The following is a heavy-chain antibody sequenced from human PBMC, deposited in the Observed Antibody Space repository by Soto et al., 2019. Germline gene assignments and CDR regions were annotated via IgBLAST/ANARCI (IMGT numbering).Heavy chain of an antibody. CDR2: IYPGDSET. J-gene: IGHJ4*02. Sequence: GESLKISCKGSGYIFTNYWIGWVRQMPGKGLEWMGIIYPGDSETRYSPSFQGQVIMSADKSINTAYLQWSSLKASDSAMYYCARKYYYGAGTLDYWGQGTLVTVSS. CDR1: GYIFTNYW. CDR3: ARKYYYGAGTLDY. D-gene: IGHD3-10*01. V-gene: IGHV5-51*01.